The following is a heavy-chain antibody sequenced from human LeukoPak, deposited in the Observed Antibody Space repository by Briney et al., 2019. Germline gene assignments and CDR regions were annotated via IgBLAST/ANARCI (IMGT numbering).Heavy chain of an antibody. CDR2: INHSGST. V-gene: IGHV4-34*01. CDR3: AREGALGFDY. D-gene: IGHD3-16*01. Sequence: SETLSLTCAVYGGSFSGYYWSWIRQPPGKGLEWIGEINHSGSTNYNPSLKSRVTISVDTSKNQFSLKLSSVTAADTAVYYCAREGALGFDYWGQGTLVTVSS. CDR1: GGSFSGYY. J-gene: IGHJ4*02.